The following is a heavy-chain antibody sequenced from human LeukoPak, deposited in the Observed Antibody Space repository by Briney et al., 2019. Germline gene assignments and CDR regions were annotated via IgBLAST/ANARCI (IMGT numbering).Heavy chain of an antibody. Sequence: PGGSLRLSCAASGFTFSSYGMHWVRQAPGKGLEWVAFIRYDGSKKNYANSVKGRFTISRDNSENTLYLQMNSLRAEDTAVYYCAKNIKVPAAFFDYWGQGTLVTVSS. CDR3: AKNIKVPAAFFDY. J-gene: IGHJ4*02. CDR1: GFTFSSYG. CDR2: IRYDGSKK. V-gene: IGHV3-30*02. D-gene: IGHD2-2*01.